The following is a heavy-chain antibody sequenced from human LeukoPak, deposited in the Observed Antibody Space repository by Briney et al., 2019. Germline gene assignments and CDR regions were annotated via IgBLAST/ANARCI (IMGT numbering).Heavy chain of an antibody. V-gene: IGHV4-61*02. CDR2: IYTSGST. Sequence: SQTLSLTCTVSGGSISSGSYYWSWIRQPAGKGLEWIGRIYTSGSTNYNPSLKSRVTISVDTSKNQFSLKLSSVTAADTAVYYCARGERYSSLFDYWGQGTLVTVSS. CDR3: ARGERYSSLFDY. CDR1: GGSISSGSYY. J-gene: IGHJ4*02. D-gene: IGHD6-13*01.